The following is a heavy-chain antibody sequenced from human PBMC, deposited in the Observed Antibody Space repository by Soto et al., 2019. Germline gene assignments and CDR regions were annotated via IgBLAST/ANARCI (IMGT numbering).Heavy chain of an antibody. J-gene: IGHJ4*02. CDR1: GYTFTGYY. CDR2: INPNSGGT. D-gene: IGHD6-13*01. CDR3: AVIAAGIAFDY. V-gene: IGHV1-2*02. Sequence: VSSVKVSCKASGYTFTGYYMHWVRQAPGQGLEWMGWINPNSGGTNYAQKFQGRVTMTRDTSISTAYMELSRLRSDDTAVYYCAVIAAGIAFDYWGQGTLVTVSS.